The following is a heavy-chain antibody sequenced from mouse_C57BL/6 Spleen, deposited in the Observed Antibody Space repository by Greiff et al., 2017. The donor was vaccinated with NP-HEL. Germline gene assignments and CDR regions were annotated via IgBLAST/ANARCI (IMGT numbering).Heavy chain of an antibody. Sequence: QVQLQQSGPELVKPGASVKISCKASGYAFSSSWMNWVKQRPGKGLEWIGRIYPGDGDTNYNGKFKGKATLTADKSSRTAYMQLSSLTSEDSAVYFCARSMRNGYAMDYWGQGTSVTVSS. CDR3: ARSMRNGYAMDY. J-gene: IGHJ4*01. V-gene: IGHV1-82*01. CDR1: GYAFSSSW. CDR2: IYPGDGDT.